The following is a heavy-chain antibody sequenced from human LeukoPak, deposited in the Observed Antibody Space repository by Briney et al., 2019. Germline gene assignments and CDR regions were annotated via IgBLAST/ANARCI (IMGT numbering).Heavy chain of an antibody. J-gene: IGHJ6*02. D-gene: IGHD3-3*01. V-gene: IGHV3-66*02. CDR1: GFTVSSNY. Sequence: GGSLRLSCAASGFTVSSNYMSWVPQAPGKGLAGVSVIYSGGSTYYADSVKGRFTISRDNSKNTLYLQMNSVRAEDTAVYYCARTYYGFWSAAYGMDLWGQGTTVTVSS. CDR3: ARTYYGFWSAAYGMDL. CDR2: IYSGGST.